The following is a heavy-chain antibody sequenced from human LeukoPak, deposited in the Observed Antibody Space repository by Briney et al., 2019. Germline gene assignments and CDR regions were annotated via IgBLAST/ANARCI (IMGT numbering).Heavy chain of an antibody. Sequence: PSETLSLTCTVSGYSISSGYYWGWIRQPPGKGLEWIGSIYHSGSTYYNPSLKSRVTISVDTSKKEFSLKLSSVTAADTAVYYCARDSEGVPDYWGQGTLVTVSS. CDR1: GYSISSGYY. V-gene: IGHV4-38-2*02. J-gene: IGHJ4*02. CDR2: IYHSGST. D-gene: IGHD3-10*01. CDR3: ARDSEGVPDY.